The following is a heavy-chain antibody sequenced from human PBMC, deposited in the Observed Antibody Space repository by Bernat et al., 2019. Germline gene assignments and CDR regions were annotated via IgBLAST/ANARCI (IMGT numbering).Heavy chain of an antibody. V-gene: IGHV4-34*01. Sequence: QVQLQQWGAELLKPSETLSLTCAVYGGSFSGYYWSWIRQPPGKGLEWIGEINHSGSTNCNPSLKSRVTISVDTSKNQFSLKLSSVTAADTAVYYCAAYDFWSGYYENDYWGQGTLVTVSS. CDR2: INHSGST. CDR3: AAYDFWSGYYENDY. D-gene: IGHD3-3*01. CDR1: GGSFSGYY. J-gene: IGHJ4*02.